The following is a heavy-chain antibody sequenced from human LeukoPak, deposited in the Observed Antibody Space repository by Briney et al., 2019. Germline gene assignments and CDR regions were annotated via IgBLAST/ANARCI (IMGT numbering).Heavy chain of an antibody. J-gene: IGHJ5*02. CDR1: GGSISSYY. CDR3: ARSTTVSRNWFYP. V-gene: IGHV4-59*01. CDR2: IYYSGST. D-gene: IGHD4-17*01. Sequence: SETLSLTCTVSGGSISSYYWSWIRQPPGKGLEWIGYIYYSGSTNYNPSLKSRVTISVDTSKNQFSLKLSSVTAADTAVYYCARSTTVSRNWFYPWGQGTLVTVSS.